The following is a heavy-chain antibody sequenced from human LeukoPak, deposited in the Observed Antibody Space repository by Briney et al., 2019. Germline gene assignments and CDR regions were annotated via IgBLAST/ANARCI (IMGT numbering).Heavy chain of an antibody. CDR3: AADSYYDSSGYSFLWYFDL. V-gene: IGHV1-58*01. D-gene: IGHD3-22*01. CDR2: IVVGSNNT. J-gene: IGHJ2*01. Sequence: GTSVKVSCKASGITFSNSAVQWVRQARGQRLEWIGWIVVGSNNTNYAQKFQERVTITRDMSTSTAYMELSSLRSEDTAVYYCAADSYYDSSGYSFLWYFDLWGRGTQITVSS. CDR1: GITFSNSA.